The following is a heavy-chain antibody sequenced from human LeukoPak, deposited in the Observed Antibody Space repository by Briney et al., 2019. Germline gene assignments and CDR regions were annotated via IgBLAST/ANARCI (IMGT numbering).Heavy chain of an antibody. D-gene: IGHD5-24*01. CDR1: GFTFSSYW. V-gene: IGHV3-74*01. CDR3: ARGNYLQTN. J-gene: IGHJ4*02. Sequence: GGSLRLSCAASGFTFSSYWMHWVRQAPGKGLVWVSRINGDGSSTGYADSVKGRFTISRDNAKNTLYLQMNSLGVEDTAVYYCARGNYLQTNWGQGTLVTVSS. CDR2: INGDGSST.